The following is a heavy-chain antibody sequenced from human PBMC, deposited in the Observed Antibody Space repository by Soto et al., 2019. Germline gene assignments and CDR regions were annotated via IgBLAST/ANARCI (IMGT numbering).Heavy chain of an antibody. CDR3: TKEAHHLIGPAAFSFDD. V-gene: IGHV3-30*18. J-gene: IGHJ4*02. CDR1: GFTFSSYG. CDR2: VSSGGETT. Sequence: QVHLVESGGGVVQPGGSLRLSCEGSGFTFSSYGMHWVRQAPCKGPQWVAVVSSGGETTYYADTVKGRFTISRDNSKNKMYLQMNSLRSQHTAVYYCTKEAHHLIGPAAFSFDDWSQGILVTVSS. D-gene: IGHD2-2*01.